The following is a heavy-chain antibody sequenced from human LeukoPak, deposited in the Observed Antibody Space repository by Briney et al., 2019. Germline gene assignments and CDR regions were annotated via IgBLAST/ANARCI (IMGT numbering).Heavy chain of an antibody. CDR3: VRGKFSVGWLQSTGDY. CDR2: MNPNSGNT. D-gene: IGHD5-24*01. J-gene: IGHJ4*02. Sequence: ASVKVSCKASGYTFTSYDINWVRQATGQGLEWMGWMNPNSGNTGYAQKFQGRVTMTRNTSISTAYMELSSLRSEDTAVYYCVRGKFSVGWLQSTGDYWGQGTLVTVSS. CDR1: GYTFTSYD. V-gene: IGHV1-8*01.